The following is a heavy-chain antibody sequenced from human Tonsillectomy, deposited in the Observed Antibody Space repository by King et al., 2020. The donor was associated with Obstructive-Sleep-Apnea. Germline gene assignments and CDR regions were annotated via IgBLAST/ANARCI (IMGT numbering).Heavy chain of an antibody. V-gene: IGHV4-30-4*01. CDR3: ASNYFDSSGYYKGDY. D-gene: IGHD3-22*01. CDR1: GGSISSGDYY. Sequence: VQLQESGPGLVKPSQTLSLTCTVSGGSISSGDYYWIWIRQPPGKGLEWIGYIYYSGSTYSNPSLKSRVTISVDTSKNQFSLELSSVTAADTAVYYCASNYFDSSGYYKGDYWGQGTLVTVSS. CDR2: IYYSGST. J-gene: IGHJ4*02.